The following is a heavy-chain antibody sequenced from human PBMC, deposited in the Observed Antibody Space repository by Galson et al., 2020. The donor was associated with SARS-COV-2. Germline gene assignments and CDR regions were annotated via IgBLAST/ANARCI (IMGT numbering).Heavy chain of an antibody. D-gene: IGHD1-1*01. CDR1: GFTFSSYW. CDR3: ARDSTGTTGTSNVYYYYGMDV. CDR2: IKQDGSEK. Sequence: GGSLRLSCAASGFTFSSYWMSWVRQAPGKGLEWVANIKQDGSEKYYVDSVKGRFTISRDNAKNSLYLQMNSLRAEDTAVYYCARDSTGTTGTSNVYYYYGMDVWGQGTTVTVSS. V-gene: IGHV3-7*01. J-gene: IGHJ6*02.